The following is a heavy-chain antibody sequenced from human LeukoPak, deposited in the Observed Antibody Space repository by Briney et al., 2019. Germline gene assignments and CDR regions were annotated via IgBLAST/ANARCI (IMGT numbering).Heavy chain of an antibody. D-gene: IGHD6-13*01. CDR3: ARGSAAAGHMDV. V-gene: IGHV4-34*01. CDR1: GGSFSGYY. J-gene: IGHJ6*03. Sequence: PSEALSLTCAVYGGSFSGYYWSWIRQPPGKGLEWIGEINHSGSTNYNPSLKSRVTISVDTSKSQFSLKLSSVTAADTAVYYCARGSAAAGHMDVWGKGTTVTVSS. CDR2: INHSGST.